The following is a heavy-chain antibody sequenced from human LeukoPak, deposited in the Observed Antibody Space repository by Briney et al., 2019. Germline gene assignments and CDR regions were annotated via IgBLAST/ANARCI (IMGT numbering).Heavy chain of an antibody. V-gene: IGHV3-23*01. J-gene: IGHJ5*02. CDR2: ISGSGGST. CDR3: AKCTYYYGSGNLRPFANWFDP. CDR1: GFTFSSYA. Sequence: QPGGSLRLSCAASGFTFSSYAMSWVRQAPGKGLEWVSAISGSGGSTYYADSVKGRFTISRDNSKNTLYLQMNSLRAEDTAVYYCAKCTYYYGSGNLRPFANWFDPWGQGTLVTVSS. D-gene: IGHD3-10*01.